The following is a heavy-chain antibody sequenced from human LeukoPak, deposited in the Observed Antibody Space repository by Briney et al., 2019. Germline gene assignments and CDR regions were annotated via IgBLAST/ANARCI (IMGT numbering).Heavy chain of an antibody. J-gene: IGHJ4*02. CDR3: AGGIWYGEVPPDY. CDR2: IYYSGRT. D-gene: IGHD2-2*01. V-gene: IGHV4-30-4*01. CDR1: GDSISSGDHY. Sequence: KPSETLSLTCAVSGDSISSGDHYWTWIRQSPGKGLEWIGYIYYSGRTNYNPSLKSRTIISIDTSKSQFYLKLTSVTAADTAVYYCAGGIWYGEVPPDYWGQGTLVTVSS.